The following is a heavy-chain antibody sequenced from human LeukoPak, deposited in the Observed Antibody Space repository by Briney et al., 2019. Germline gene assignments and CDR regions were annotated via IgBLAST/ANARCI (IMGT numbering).Heavy chain of an antibody. J-gene: IGHJ4*02. D-gene: IGHD6-19*01. CDR3: AKDNRRHYTSGPNPNSLH. CDR2: ISWNSGTI. CDR1: GFIFNNYA. V-gene: IGHV3-9*01. Sequence: GGSLRLSCAGSGFIFNNYAMHWVRQPPGKGLEWVSGISWNSGTIDYADSVRGRFTISRDNAKNSLFLQMDSLRVEDTAFYYCAKDNRRHYTSGPNPNSLHWGQGALVTVSS.